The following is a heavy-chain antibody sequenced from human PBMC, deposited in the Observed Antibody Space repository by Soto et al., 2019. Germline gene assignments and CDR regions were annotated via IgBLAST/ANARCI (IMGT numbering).Heavy chain of an antibody. CDR2: IYYSGST. CDR3: ARARGFGEYMGGAFDI. D-gene: IGHD3-10*01. Sequence: SETLSLTCTVSGGSSSSYYWSWIRQPPGKGLEWIGYIYYSGSTNYNPSLKSRVTISVDTSKNQFSLKLSSVTAADTAVYYCARARGFGEYMGGAFDIWGQGTMVTVSS. CDR1: GGSSSSYY. J-gene: IGHJ3*02. V-gene: IGHV4-59*08.